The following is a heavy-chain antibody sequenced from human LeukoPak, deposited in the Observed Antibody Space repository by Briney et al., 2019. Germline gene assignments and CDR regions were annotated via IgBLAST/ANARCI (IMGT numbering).Heavy chain of an antibody. CDR2: ISSSGTTI. CDR3: ARIMITVTTSDY. Sequence: PGGSLRLSCAASGFTFSCYEMNWVRQAPGKGLEWLSYISSSGTTIKYADSVKGRFTISRDNAKNSLYLQVNSLRAEDTAVYYCARIMITVTTSDYWGQGTLVTVSS. J-gene: IGHJ4*02. V-gene: IGHV3-48*03. CDR1: GFTFSCYE. D-gene: IGHD4-17*01.